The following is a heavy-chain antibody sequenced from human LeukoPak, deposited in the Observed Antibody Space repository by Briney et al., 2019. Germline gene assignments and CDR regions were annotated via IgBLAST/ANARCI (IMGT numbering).Heavy chain of an antibody. CDR1: GFTFSNYV. CDR3: AKGGSCSGATCYLTLFDY. V-gene: IGHV3-64*01. J-gene: IGHJ4*02. D-gene: IGHD2-15*01. CDR2: ISSSGGST. Sequence: QAGGSLRLSCAASGFTFSNYVMHWVRQAPGKGLEYVSSISSSGGSTYYTNSVEGRFTISRENSKNALYPQMGSLRAEDMAVYYCAKGGSCSGATCYLTLFDYWGQGTLVTVSS.